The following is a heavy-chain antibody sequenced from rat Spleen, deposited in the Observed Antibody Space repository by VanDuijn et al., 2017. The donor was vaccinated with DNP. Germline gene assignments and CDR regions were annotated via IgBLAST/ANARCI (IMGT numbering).Heavy chain of an antibody. CDR3: TRDSGDWYFDF. CDR2: ITNTDGYT. Sequence: EVQLVESGGGLVQPGRSLKLSCVASGFTFNSHWMNWIRQAPGKGLEWVASITNTDGYTYYPDSVKGRFTISRNIARSSLYLQMDSLRSEDTSTYFCTRDSGDWYFDFWGPGTMVTVSS. V-gene: IGHV5-31*01. D-gene: IGHD1-1*01. J-gene: IGHJ1*01. CDR1: GFTFNSHW.